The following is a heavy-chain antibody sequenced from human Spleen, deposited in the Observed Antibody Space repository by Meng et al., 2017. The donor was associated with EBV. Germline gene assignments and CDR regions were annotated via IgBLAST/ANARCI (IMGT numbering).Heavy chain of an antibody. CDR3: AQRERWGLDP. Sequence: QLQEWGPGLVKPSGPLSLTCAVSGGSISSSNWWNWGRQAPGKGLEWIGEIYHSGSTSYNPPLESRVTISIDKSKNQVSLKLTSVTTADTAVYYCAQRERWGLDPWGQGTLVTVSS. V-gene: IGHV4-4*02. CDR2: IYHSGST. D-gene: IGHD3-16*01. CDR1: GGSISSSNW. J-gene: IGHJ5*02.